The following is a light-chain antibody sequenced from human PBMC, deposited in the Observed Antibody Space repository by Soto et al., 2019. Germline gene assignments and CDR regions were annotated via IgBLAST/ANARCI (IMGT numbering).Light chain of an antibody. CDR1: QSVSSY. V-gene: IGKV3-15*01. Sequence: EIVLTQSPATLSLSPGERATLSCRASQSVSSYLAWYQQKPGQAPRVLMYDASNRATGIPARFSGSGAGTEFTLTISSLQSEDFAVYYCQQYNNWLITFGQGTRLEIK. CDR2: DAS. J-gene: IGKJ5*01. CDR3: QQYNNWLIT.